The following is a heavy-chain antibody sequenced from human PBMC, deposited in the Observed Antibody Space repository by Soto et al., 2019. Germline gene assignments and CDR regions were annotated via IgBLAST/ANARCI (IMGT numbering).Heavy chain of an antibody. V-gene: IGHV5-51*01. CDR1: GYTFTNYW. D-gene: IGHD5-12*01. CDR2: IYPGDSDA. Sequence: GESLKISCKGSGYTFTNYWIGWVRQMPGKGLEWMGIIYPGDSDARYSPSFQGQVTISVVKSISTAYLQWSSLKASDTAMYYCARHVNIVAAINKYYFDSWGQGTLVTVSS. CDR3: ARHVNIVAAINKYYFDS. J-gene: IGHJ4*02.